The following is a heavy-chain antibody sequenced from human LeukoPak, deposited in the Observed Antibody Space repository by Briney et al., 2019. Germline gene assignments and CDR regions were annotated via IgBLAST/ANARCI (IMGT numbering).Heavy chain of an antibody. CDR1: GSAFSSYE. Sequence: GGSLRLSCEASGSAFSSYEMNWVRQAPGKGLEWISYISSGGTIYYAESVKGRFTISRDNAKNSLYLQMKSLRAEDTAVYYCARVSRVTTNFDYWGQGTLVTVSS. CDR3: ARVSRVTTNFDY. D-gene: IGHD1-1*01. J-gene: IGHJ4*02. CDR2: ISSGGTI. V-gene: IGHV3-48*03.